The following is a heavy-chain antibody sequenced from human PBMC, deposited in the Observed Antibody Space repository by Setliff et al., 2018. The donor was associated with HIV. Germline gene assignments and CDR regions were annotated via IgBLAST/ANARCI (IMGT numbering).Heavy chain of an antibody. Sequence: ASVKVSCKASGYTFTSYAMNWVRQATGQGLEYMGIINPSDGTTDYTHKFQDRVTMTSDTSTSTVYMGLRSLRSEDTAIYYCVKEYHTAATDTRVANYFDYWGQGTLVTVSS. CDR2: INPSDGTT. D-gene: IGHD6-13*01. V-gene: IGHV1-46*01. CDR3: VKEYHTAATDTRVANYFDY. J-gene: IGHJ4*02. CDR1: GYTFTSYA.